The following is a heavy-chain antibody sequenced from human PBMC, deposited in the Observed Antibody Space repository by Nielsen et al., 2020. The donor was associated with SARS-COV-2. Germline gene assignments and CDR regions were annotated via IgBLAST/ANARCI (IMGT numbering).Heavy chain of an antibody. J-gene: IGHJ4*02. CDR1: GFIVSSGH. CDR2: IYSGGDT. V-gene: IGHV3-53*01. CDR3: ARTLGADFDY. Sequence: GGSLRLSCAASGFIVSSGHMAWVRQAPGKGLECVSGIYSGGDTYYADSVQGRFTISRDKSKNTLYLQMDSLRVEDTAVYYCARTLGADFDYWGQGTLVTVSP.